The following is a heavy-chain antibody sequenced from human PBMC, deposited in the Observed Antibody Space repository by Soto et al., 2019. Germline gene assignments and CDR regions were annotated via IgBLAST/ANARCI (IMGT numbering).Heavy chain of an antibody. D-gene: IGHD6-13*01. Sequence: GASVKVSCKASGGTFSSYTISWVRQAPGQGLEWMGRIIPILGIANYAQKFQGRVTITADKSTSTAYMELSSLRSEDTAVYYCARAGYSSSWPFDYWGQGTLVTVSS. CDR1: GGTFSSYT. V-gene: IGHV1-69*02. CDR2: IIPILGIA. CDR3: ARAGYSSSWPFDY. J-gene: IGHJ4*02.